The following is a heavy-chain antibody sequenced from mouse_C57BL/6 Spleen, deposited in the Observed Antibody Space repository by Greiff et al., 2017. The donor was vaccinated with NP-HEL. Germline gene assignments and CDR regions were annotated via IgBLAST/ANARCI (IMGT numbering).Heavy chain of an antibody. CDR3: ARSRYDDYDNY. J-gene: IGHJ2*01. CDR2: IDPSDSYT. CDR1: GYTFTSYW. D-gene: IGHD2-4*01. V-gene: IGHV1-50*01. Sequence: QVHVKQPGAELVKPGASVKLSCKASGYTFTSYWMQWVKQRPGQGLEWIGEIDPSDSYTNYNQKFKGKATLTVDTSSSTAYMQLSSLTSEDSAVYYCARSRYDDYDNYWGQGTTLTVSS.